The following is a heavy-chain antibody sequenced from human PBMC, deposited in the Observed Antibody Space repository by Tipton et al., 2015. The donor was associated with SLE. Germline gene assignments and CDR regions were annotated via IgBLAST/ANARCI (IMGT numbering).Heavy chain of an antibody. J-gene: IGHJ4*02. V-gene: IGHV4-38-2*01. D-gene: IGHD1-7*01. CDR2: IYHSGST. CDR1: GYSISSGYY. CDR3: ARGRELS. Sequence: TLSLTCAVSGYSISSGYYWGWIRQPPGKGLEWIGSIYHSGSTYYNPSLKSRVTISVDTSMNQFSLKLSSVTAADTAVYYCARGRELSWGQGTLVTVSS.